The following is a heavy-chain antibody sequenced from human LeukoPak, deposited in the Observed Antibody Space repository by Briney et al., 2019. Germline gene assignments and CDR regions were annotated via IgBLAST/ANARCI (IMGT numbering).Heavy chain of an antibody. CDR1: GFTFSNAK. CDR2: IKSKAERGTT. Sequence: GGSLRLSCAASGFTFSNAKMSWFRHAPGKGLVGVSRIKSKAERGTTDYAAPGKGSFTIYSEDTENTLNLHMKSPKTAATSFYYCTTTAGIWMVRGDSDYWGQGTLVTVSS. D-gene: IGHD3-10*01. V-gene: IGHV3-15*01. J-gene: IGHJ4*02. CDR3: TTTAGIWMVRGDSDY.